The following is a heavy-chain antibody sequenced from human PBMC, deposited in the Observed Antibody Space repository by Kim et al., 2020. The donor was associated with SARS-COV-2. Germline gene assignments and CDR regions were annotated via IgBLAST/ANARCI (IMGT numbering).Heavy chain of an antibody. CDR3: ASSHSSSSDHYYGMDV. CDR2: IDPSDSYT. V-gene: IGHV5-10-1*01. D-gene: IGHD6-6*01. J-gene: IGHJ6*02. CDR1: GYSFTSYW. Sequence: GESLKISCKGSGYSFTSYWISWVRQMPGKGLEWMGRIDPSDSYTNYSPSFQGHVTISADKSISTAYLQWSSLKASDTAMYYCASSHSSSSDHYYGMDVWGQGTTVTVSS.